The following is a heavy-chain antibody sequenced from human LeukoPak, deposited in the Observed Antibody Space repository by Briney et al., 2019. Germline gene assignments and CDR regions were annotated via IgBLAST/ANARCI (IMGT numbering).Heavy chain of an antibody. CDR3: ASAAVAGIVDY. J-gene: IGHJ4*02. CDR2: ISSSSSYI. Sequence: GGSLRLSCAASGFTFSSYSMNWVRQAPGKGLEWVSSISSSSSYIHYADSVKGRFTISRDNAKNSLYPQMNSLRAEDTAVYYCASAAVAGIVDYWGQGTLVTVSS. CDR1: GFTFSSYS. V-gene: IGHV3-21*01. D-gene: IGHD6-19*01.